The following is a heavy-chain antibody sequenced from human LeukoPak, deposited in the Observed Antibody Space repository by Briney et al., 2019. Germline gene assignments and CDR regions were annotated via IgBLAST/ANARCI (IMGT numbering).Heavy chain of an antibody. CDR1: GFTFSNYH. Sequence: GGSLRLSCAASGFTFSNYHMHWVRQAPGKGLVWVSRIKADGNSRTYADSVKGRFTISRDNAKNTLYLQMNSLRAEDTAVYYCGNLDTPMGYWGQGTLVTVSS. J-gene: IGHJ4*02. CDR2: IKADGNSR. D-gene: IGHD5-18*01. V-gene: IGHV3-74*01. CDR3: GNLDTPMGY.